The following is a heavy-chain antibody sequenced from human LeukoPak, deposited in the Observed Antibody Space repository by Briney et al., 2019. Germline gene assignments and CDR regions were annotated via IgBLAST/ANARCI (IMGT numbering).Heavy chain of an antibody. Sequence: GESLKTSCKGSGYSFTSYWIGWVRQMPGKGLEWMGIIYPGDSDTRYSPSFQGQVTISADKYISTAYLQWSSLKASDTAMYYCARHLGDSSDAFDIWGQGTMVTVSS. J-gene: IGHJ3*02. CDR2: IYPGDSDT. V-gene: IGHV5-51*01. CDR3: ARHLGDSSDAFDI. CDR1: GYSFTSYW. D-gene: IGHD2-21*02.